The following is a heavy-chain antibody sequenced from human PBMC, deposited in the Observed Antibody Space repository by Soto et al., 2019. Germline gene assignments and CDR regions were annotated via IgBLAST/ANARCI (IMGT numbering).Heavy chain of an antibody. CDR1: GYTFTSYA. CDR3: SRVWYDISHAFDI. J-gene: IGHJ3*02. Sequence: QVQLVQSGAEVKKPGASVKVSCKASGYTFTSYAMHWVRQAPGQRLEWMGWINAGNGNTKYSQKFQGRVTITRDTSASTAYMEPSSLRSEDTAVYYCSRVWYDISHAFDIWGQGTMVTVSS. V-gene: IGHV1-3*01. CDR2: INAGNGNT. D-gene: IGHD3-9*01.